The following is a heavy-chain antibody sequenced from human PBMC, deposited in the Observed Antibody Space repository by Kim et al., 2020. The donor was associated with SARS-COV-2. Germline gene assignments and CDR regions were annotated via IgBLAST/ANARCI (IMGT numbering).Heavy chain of an antibody. CDR1: GYTFTSYG. CDR3: ARDHIVVVPAAVNYFDY. V-gene: IGHV1-18*04. J-gene: IGHJ4*02. D-gene: IGHD2-2*01. CDR2: ISAYNGNT. Sequence: ASVKVSCKASGYTFTSYGISWVRQAPGQGLEWMGWISAYNGNTNYAQKLQGRVTMTTDTSTSTAYMELRSLRSDDTAVYYCARDHIVVVPAAVNYFDYWGKGTLVTVSS.